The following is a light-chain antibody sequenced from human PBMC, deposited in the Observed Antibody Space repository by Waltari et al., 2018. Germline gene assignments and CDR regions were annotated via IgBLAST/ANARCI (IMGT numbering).Light chain of an antibody. CDR2: VNSDGSH. CDR1: SGHSTNV. J-gene: IGLJ3*02. V-gene: IGLV4-69*01. Sequence: QLVLTQSPSASASLGASVKLTCTLSSGHSTNVVAWLQPQPEKGPRFLMKVNSDGSHTKGDEIPDRFSGSSSGAERYLPISSLQSEDEADYYCQTGGHGTWVFGGGTKLTVL. CDR3: QTGGHGTWV.